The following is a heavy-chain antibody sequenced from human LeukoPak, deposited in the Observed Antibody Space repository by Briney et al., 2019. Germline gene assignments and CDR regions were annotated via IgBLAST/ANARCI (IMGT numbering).Heavy chain of an antibody. Sequence: PSETLSLTCTVSGGSISSGGYYWSWIRQHPGKGLEWIGYIYYSGSTYYNPSLKSRVTISVDTSKNQFSLKLSSVTAADTAVYYCARSPRFLEWFPFDYWGQGTLVTVSS. CDR3: ARSPRFLEWFPFDY. CDR2: IYYSGST. D-gene: IGHD3-3*01. CDR1: GGSISSGGYY. J-gene: IGHJ4*02. V-gene: IGHV4-31*03.